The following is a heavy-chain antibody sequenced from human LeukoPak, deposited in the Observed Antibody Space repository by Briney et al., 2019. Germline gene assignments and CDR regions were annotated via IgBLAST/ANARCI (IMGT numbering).Heavy chain of an antibody. CDR2: ISGSGGST. V-gene: IGHV3-23*01. CDR1: GFTFSSYA. J-gene: IGHJ6*02. Sequence: GGSLRRSCAASGFTFSSYAMSWVRQAPGKGLEWVSAISGSGGSTYYADSVKGRFTISRDNSKNTLYLQMNSLRAEDTAVYYCAKSLQGGAHVIYGGMDVRGQGTTVTVSS. CDR3: AKSLQGGAHVIYGGMDV. D-gene: IGHD2/OR15-2a*01.